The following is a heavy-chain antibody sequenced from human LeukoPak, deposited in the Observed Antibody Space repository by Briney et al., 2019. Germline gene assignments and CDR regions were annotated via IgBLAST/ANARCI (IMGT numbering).Heavy chain of an antibody. Sequence: AGGSLRLSCAASGFTFSSYGMHWVRQAPGKGLEWVAVISYDGSNKYYADSVKGRFTISRDNSKNTLYLQMNSLRAEDTAVYYCARDGLPYAFDIWGQGTMVTVSS. V-gene: IGHV3-30*03. CDR2: ISYDGSNK. J-gene: IGHJ3*02. D-gene: IGHD5-18*01. CDR1: GFTFSSYG. CDR3: ARDGLPYAFDI.